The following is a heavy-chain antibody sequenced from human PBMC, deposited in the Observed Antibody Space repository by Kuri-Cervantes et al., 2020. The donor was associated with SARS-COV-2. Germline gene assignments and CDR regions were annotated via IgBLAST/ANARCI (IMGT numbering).Heavy chain of an antibody. CDR3: ARSRIAARTNWFDP. CDR2: ISSSSSYT. D-gene: IGHD6-13*01. CDR1: GFTFRSYG. Sequence: GESLKISCAASGFTFRSYGMHWVRQAPGKGLEWVSSISSSSSYTNYADSVKGRFTISRDNAKNSLYLQMNSLRAEDTAVYYCARSRIAARTNWFDPWGQGTLVTVSS. V-gene: IGHV3-21*01. J-gene: IGHJ5*02.